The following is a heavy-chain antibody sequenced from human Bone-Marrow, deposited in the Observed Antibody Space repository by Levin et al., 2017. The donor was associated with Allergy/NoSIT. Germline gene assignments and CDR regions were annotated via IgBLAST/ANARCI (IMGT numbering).Heavy chain of an antibody. V-gene: IGHV4-34*01. CDR1: GGSFSGYY. J-gene: IGHJ4*02. D-gene: IGHD2-21*02. CDR3: ARGVPTFGVVVTAIHVGLYFDY. CDR2: INHSGST. Sequence: SQTLSLTCAVYGGSFSGYYWSWIRQPPGKGLEWIGEINHSGSTNYNPSLKSRVTISVDTSKNQFSLKLSSVTAADTAVYYCARGVPTFGVVVTAIHVGLYFDYWGQGTLVTVSS.